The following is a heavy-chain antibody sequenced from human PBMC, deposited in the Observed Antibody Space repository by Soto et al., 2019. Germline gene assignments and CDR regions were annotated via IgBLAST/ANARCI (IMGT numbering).Heavy chain of an antibody. CDR1: GGSVSSGSYY. CDR3: ASSASSYGDYVDY. D-gene: IGHD4-17*01. V-gene: IGHV4-61*01. Sequence: QVQLQESGPGLVKPSETLSPTCTVSGGSVSSGSYYWSWIRQPPGKGLEWIGYIYYIGSTHYNPSLKSRVTISVDTSKNQFSLKLSSVTAADTAVYYCASSASSYGDYVDYWGQGTLVTVSS. CDR2: IYYIGST. J-gene: IGHJ4*02.